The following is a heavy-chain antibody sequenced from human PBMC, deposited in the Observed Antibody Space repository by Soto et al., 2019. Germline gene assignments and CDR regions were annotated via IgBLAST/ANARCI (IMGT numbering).Heavy chain of an antibody. CDR3: ARGLGIETYYYYYMDV. J-gene: IGHJ6*03. CDR1: GGSISSSSYY. CDR2: IYYSGST. V-gene: IGHV4-39*01. Sequence: SETLSLTCTVSGGSISSSSYYWGWIRQPPGKGLEWIGSIYYSGSTYYNQSLKSRVTISVDTSKNQFSLKLSSVTAADTAVYYCARGLGIETYYYYYMDVWGKGTTVTVSS. D-gene: IGHD7-27*01.